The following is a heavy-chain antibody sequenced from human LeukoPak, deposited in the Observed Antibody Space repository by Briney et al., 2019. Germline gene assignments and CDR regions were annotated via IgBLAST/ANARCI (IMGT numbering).Heavy chain of an antibody. Sequence: GGSLRLSCAASGFTFDDYAMHWVRQAPGKGVEWVSLITWDAGSTYYADSVKGRFTISRDNSKNSLYLQMNSLRAEDTALYYCAKGTSSWHEFDYWGQGTLVTVSS. J-gene: IGHJ4*02. CDR2: ITWDAGST. V-gene: IGHV3-43D*03. CDR3: AKGTSSWHEFDY. D-gene: IGHD6-13*01. CDR1: GFTFDDYA.